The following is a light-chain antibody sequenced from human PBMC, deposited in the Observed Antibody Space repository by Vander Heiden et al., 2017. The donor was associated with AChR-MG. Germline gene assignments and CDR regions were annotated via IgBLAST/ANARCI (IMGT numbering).Light chain of an antibody. V-gene: IGLV4-69*01. Sequence: QLVLTQSPSASASLGASVKLTCTLSSGNSSYAIAWHQQQPEKGPRYLMKLNSDGSHSKGDGIPDRFSGSSSGAERYLIISSLQSEDEADYYCQTWGTGIYGVFGGGTKLTVL. CDR2: LNSDGSH. CDR3: QTWGTGIYGV. J-gene: IGLJ3*02. CDR1: SGNSSYA.